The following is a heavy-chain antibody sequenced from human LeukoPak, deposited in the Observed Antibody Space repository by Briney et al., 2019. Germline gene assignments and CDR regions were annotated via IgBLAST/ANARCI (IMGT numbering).Heavy chain of an antibody. Sequence: GESLKISCKGSGYRLTNYWIDWVRPMPGKGLEWMGIIYPGDSATRYSPSFLGQVTISADKSINTAYLQWSSLKASDTAIYYCARLRQYNTFRSWFDSWGQGTLVTVSS. CDR2: IYPGDSAT. J-gene: IGHJ5*01. CDR1: GYRLTNYW. V-gene: IGHV5-51*01. D-gene: IGHD1-14*01. CDR3: ARLRQYNTFRSWFDS.